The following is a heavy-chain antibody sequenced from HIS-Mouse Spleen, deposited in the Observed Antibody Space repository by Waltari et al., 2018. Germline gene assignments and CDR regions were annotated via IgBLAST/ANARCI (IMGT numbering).Heavy chain of an antibody. CDR1: GGSISSSSYY. CDR3: AREIPYSSSWYDWYFDL. D-gene: IGHD6-13*01. Sequence: QLQLQESGPGLVKPSETLSLTCTVSGGSISSSSYYWGWIRQPPGKGLEWIGSIYYSGPTYTNPSPKSRVTISVDTSKNQFSLQLSSVTAADTAVYYCAREIPYSSSWYDWYFDLWGRGTLVTVSS. J-gene: IGHJ2*01. V-gene: IGHV4-39*07. CDR2: IYYSGPT.